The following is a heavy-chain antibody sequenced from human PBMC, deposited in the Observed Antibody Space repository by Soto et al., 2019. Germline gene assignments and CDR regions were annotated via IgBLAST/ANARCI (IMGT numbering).Heavy chain of an antibody. V-gene: IGHV5-10-1*03. CDR2: IDPTDSYT. CDR3: ARHGISSWLNPTNWFDP. CDR1: GYTFTDYW. Sequence: EVQLVQSGAEVKKPGESLRISCKGSGYTFTDYWITWVRQMPGKGLEWMGRIDPTDSYTTYSPSFQGHVTISSDKSISTAYLQWSSLKASDTAIYYCARHGISSWLNPTNWFDPWGQGTLVTVSS. D-gene: IGHD6-13*01. J-gene: IGHJ5*02.